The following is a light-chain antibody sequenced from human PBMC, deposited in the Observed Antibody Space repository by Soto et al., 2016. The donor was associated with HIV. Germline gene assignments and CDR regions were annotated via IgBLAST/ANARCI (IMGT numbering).Light chain of an antibody. CDR2: DDS. V-gene: IGLV3-21*03. Sequence: SYELTQPPSVSVAPGKTANISCGGNNIGSKSVYWYQQKPGQAPVLVVYDDSDRSSGIPERLSGSNSGSTATLTISRVEAGDEADYYCQVWDTSSDVVFGGGTKLTVL. CDR3: QVWDTSSDVV. J-gene: IGLJ2*01. CDR1: NIGSKS.